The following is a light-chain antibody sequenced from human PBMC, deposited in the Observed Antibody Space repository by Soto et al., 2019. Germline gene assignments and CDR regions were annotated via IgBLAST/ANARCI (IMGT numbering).Light chain of an antibody. Sequence: QSVLTQPASVSGSPGQSITISCTGTSFKNVSWYQQHPGQAPKLMIYEVSKRPSGVPDRFSGSKSGNTASLTVSGLQAEDEADYYCTSHAGTNNFPYVFGTGTKLTVL. CDR2: EVS. V-gene: IGLV2-8*01. CDR1: SFKN. J-gene: IGLJ1*01. CDR3: TSHAGTNNFPYV.